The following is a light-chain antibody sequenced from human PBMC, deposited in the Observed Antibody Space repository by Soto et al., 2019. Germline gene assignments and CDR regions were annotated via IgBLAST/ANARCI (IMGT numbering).Light chain of an antibody. Sequence: QSALTQPPSASGSPGQSVTISCTGTSSDVGGYNYVSWYQQHPGQAPKLMIFEVTKRPSGVPDRFSASKSGNTASLTVSGLQAEDEADYYCSSYAGDSNVLFGGGTKLTVL. CDR1: SSDVGGYNY. CDR2: EVT. J-gene: IGLJ2*01. CDR3: SSYAGDSNVL. V-gene: IGLV2-8*01.